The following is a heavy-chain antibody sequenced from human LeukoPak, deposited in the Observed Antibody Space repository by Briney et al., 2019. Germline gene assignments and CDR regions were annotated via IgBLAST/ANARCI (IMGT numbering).Heavy chain of an antibody. CDR1: GGSFSGYY. V-gene: IGHV4-34*01. CDR3: ARGPLGYYYDSSGYYFDY. Sequence: PSETLSLTCAVYGGSFSGYYWSWIRQPPGKGLEWIGEINHSGSTNYNPSLKSRVTISVDTSKNQFSLRLSSVTAADTAVYYCARGPLGYYYDSSGYYFDYWGQGTLVTVSS. J-gene: IGHJ4*02. CDR2: INHSGST. D-gene: IGHD3-22*01.